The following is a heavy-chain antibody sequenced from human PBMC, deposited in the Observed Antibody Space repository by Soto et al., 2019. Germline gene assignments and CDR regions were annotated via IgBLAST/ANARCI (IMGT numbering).Heavy chain of an antibody. Sequence: SETLSLTCTVSGGSISSGGYYLRWIRQHPGKGLEWIGYIYYSGSTYYNPSLKSRVTISVDTSKNQFSLKLSSVTAADTAVYYCAIYDSSGSRGFQHWGQGTLVTVSS. CDR2: IYYSGST. CDR3: AIYDSSGSRGFQH. D-gene: IGHD3-22*01. V-gene: IGHV4-31*03. CDR1: GGSISSGGYY. J-gene: IGHJ1*01.